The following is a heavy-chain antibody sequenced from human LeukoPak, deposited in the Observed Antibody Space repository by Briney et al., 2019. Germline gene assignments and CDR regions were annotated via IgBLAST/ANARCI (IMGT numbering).Heavy chain of an antibody. CDR2: ISSSGSTI. V-gene: IGHV3-11*01. J-gene: IGHJ4*02. Sequence: SGGSLRLSCAASGFTFSDYYMSWIRQAPGKGLEWVSYISSSGSTIYYADSVKGRFTISRDNAKNSLYLQMNSLRAEDTAVCYCARESEDYYDSSGYSYYFDYWGQGTLVTVSS. CDR3: ARESEDYYDSSGYSYYFDY. D-gene: IGHD3-22*01. CDR1: GFTFSDYY.